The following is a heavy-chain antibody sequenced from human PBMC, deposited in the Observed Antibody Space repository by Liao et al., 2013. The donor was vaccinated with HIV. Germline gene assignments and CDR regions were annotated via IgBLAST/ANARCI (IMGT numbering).Heavy chain of an antibody. D-gene: IGHD1-26*01. CDR1: GGSITSGDYY. CDR3: AVTPGATSALDY. J-gene: IGHJ4*02. V-gene: IGHV4-30-4*08. CDR2: IYYSGST. Sequence: QLQLQESGPGLVKPSETLSLTCTVSGGSITSGDYYWSWVRQPPGEGLEWIGYIYYSGSTYYNPSLKSRVTISVDTSKNQFSLKLSSVTAADTAVYYCAVTPGATSALDYWGQGTLVTVSS.